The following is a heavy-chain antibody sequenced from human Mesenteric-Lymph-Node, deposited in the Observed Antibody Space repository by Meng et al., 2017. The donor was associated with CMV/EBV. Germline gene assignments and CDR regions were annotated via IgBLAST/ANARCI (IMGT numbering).Heavy chain of an antibody. Sequence: ASVKVSCKASGYNFSTYYIHWVRQAPGQGLGWLGIINPSDGNTGYPLTFQDRVTMTSDPSRSTVYMELSSLRSEDTAVYFCARDIPYCESSTCYRQYFGMDVWGPGTTVTVSS. V-gene: IGHV1-46*01. J-gene: IGHJ6*02. CDR1: GYNFSTYY. CDR2: INPSDGNT. CDR3: ARDIPYCESSTCYRQYFGMDV. D-gene: IGHD2-2*02.